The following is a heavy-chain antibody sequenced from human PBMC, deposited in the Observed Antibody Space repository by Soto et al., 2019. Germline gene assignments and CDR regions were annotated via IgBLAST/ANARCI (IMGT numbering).Heavy chain of an antibody. CDR3: ARNGAQLAGYYYYMDV. V-gene: IGHV3-21*01. J-gene: IGHJ6*03. CDR1: GFTFSSYS. Sequence: GGSLRLSCAASGFTFSSYSMNWVRQAPGKGLEWVSSISSSSSYIYYADSVKGRFTISRDNAKNSLYLQMNSLRAEDTAVYYCARNGAQLAGYYYYMDVGGKGTTVTVSS. D-gene: IGHD6-6*01. CDR2: ISSSSSYI.